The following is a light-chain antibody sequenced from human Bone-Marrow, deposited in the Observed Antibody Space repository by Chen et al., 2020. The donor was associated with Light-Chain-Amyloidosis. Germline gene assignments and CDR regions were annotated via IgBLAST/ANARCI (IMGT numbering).Light chain of an antibody. J-gene: IGLJ3*02. V-gene: IGLV6-57*01. CDR2: EDD. Sequence: NFMLTQPHSVSEYPGKTVIISCTRSSGSIATNYVQWYQQRPGSSPTTVIYEDDHRPSGVPDRFSGSIDRSSNSASLTISGLKTEDEADYYCQSYQGSSQGVFCGGTKLTVL. CDR3: QSYQGSSQGV. CDR1: SGSIATNY.